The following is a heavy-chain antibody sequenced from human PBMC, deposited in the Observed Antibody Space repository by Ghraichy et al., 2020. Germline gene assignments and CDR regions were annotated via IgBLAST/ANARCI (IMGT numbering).Heavy chain of an antibody. CDR1: GDSIIRGSKS. J-gene: IGHJ4*02. Sequence: SETLSLTCNVSGDSIIRGSKSWSWIRQPPGKGLEWIGYIYQSGSAYYNPSLKSRVTISVDTSKNQFSLKVNSVTAADTAVYYCASFSEVAAAGTFDYWGQGALVTVSS. CDR2: IYQSGSA. CDR3: ASFSEVAAAGTFDY. D-gene: IGHD6-13*01. V-gene: IGHV4-30-2*01.